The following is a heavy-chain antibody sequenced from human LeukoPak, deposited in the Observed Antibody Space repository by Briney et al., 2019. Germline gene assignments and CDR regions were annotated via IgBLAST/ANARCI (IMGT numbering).Heavy chain of an antibody. J-gene: IGHJ4*02. D-gene: IGHD3-16*02. Sequence: PGGSLRLSCAASGFTFSSYAMSWVRQAPGKGPEWVSAISGSGGSTYYADSVKGRFTISRDNSKNTLYLQMNSLRAEGTAVYYCAKTDYVWGSYRIDYWGQGTLVTVSS. CDR1: GFTFSSYA. V-gene: IGHV3-23*01. CDR3: AKTDYVWGSYRIDY. CDR2: ISGSGGST.